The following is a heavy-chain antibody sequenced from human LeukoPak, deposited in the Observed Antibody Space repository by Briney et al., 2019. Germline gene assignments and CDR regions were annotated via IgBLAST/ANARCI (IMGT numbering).Heavy chain of an antibody. V-gene: IGHV1-46*01. CDR2: INPSGGST. D-gene: IGHD3-9*01. Sequence: ASVKVSCKASGYTFTSYYMHWVRQAPGQGLEWMGIINPSGGSTSYAQKFQGRVTMTRDTSTSTVYMELSSLRSEDTAVYYCTVLRYFDWLLPKKYYYYGMDVWGQGTTVTVSS. CDR3: TVLRYFDWLLPKKYYYYGMDV. J-gene: IGHJ6*02. CDR1: GYTFTSYY.